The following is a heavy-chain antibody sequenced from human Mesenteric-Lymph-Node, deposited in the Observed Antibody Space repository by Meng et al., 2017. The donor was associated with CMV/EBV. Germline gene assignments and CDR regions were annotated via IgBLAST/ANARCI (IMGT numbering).Heavy chain of an antibody. CDR1: GYTFTSYY. CDR3: AVDNRYCASTNCYKNWIYYGMDV. J-gene: IGHJ6*02. V-gene: IGHV1-46*01. Sequence: ASVKVSCKASGYTFTSYYMHWVRQAPGQGLEWMGIINPSGGSTSYAQKFQGRVTMTRDTSTSTVYMELSSLRSDDTAVYYCAVDNRYCASTNCYKNWIYYGMDVWGQGTTVTVSS. CDR2: INPSGGST. D-gene: IGHD2-2*01.